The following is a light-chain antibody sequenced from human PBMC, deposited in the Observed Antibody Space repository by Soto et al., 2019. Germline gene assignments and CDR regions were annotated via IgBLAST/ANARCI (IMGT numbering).Light chain of an antibody. V-gene: IGLV2-14*01. CDR2: DVN. Sequence: QSALTQPASVSGSPGQSITISCIGTNSEVGRYNYVSWYQQHPGQAPRLMIYDVNNRPSGVSNRFSGSKSDNTASLTISGLQAEDEADYYCSSYTSSSTRVFGTGTKVTVL. CDR3: SSYTSSSTRV. J-gene: IGLJ1*01. CDR1: NSEVGRYNY.